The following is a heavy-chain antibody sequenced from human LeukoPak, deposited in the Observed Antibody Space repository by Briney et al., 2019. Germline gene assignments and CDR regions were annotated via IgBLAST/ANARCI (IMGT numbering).Heavy chain of an antibody. CDR2: ISGSGGGT. J-gene: IGHJ4*02. Sequence: PGGSLRLSCAASGFTFSSYAMSRVRQAPGKGLEWVSTISGSGGGTYFADSVKGRFTISRDNSKNTLYLQMNSLRAEDTAVYYCAKALLRYFDWEFDYWGQGTLVTVSS. CDR3: AKALLRYFDWEFDY. CDR1: GFTFSSYA. V-gene: IGHV3-23*01. D-gene: IGHD3-9*01.